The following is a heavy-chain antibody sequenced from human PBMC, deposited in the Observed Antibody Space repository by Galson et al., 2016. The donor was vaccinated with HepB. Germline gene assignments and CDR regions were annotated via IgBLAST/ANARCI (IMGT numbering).Heavy chain of an antibody. V-gene: IGHV3-53*01. CDR2: MYSGGSK. Sequence: SLRLSCAVSGFHVNSNYMTWVRLAPGKGLEWVAIMYSGGSKQYAGSVKGRSTISRDTPSQTLFLEVSDLRAEDTGIYYCARGYTSGVPFWWGQGTPVTVSS. CDR1: GFHVNSNY. CDR3: ARGYTSGVPFW. D-gene: IGHD2-15*01. J-gene: IGHJ4*02.